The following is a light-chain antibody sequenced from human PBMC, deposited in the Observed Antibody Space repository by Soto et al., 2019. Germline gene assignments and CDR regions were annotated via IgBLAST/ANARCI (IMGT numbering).Light chain of an antibody. CDR3: QQYNNWPQT. CDR1: QSVSSN. Sequence: DIVMTQSPATLSVSPGERATLSCRASQSVSSNLAWYQQKPGQAPRLLIYGASTRATGIPDRFSGSGSGTDCTLTISSLQSEDFAVYYCQQYNNWPQTFGQGTKVDIK. CDR2: GAS. V-gene: IGKV3D-15*01. J-gene: IGKJ1*01.